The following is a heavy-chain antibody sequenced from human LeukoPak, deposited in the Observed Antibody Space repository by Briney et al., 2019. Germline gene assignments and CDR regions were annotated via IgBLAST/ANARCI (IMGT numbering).Heavy chain of an antibody. J-gene: IGHJ5*02. CDR1: GFIFSTYW. Sequence: GGSLRLSCAASGFIFSTYWMHWVRQAPGKGLVWVSRINSDGSSTNYADSVKGRFIISRDNAKNTLYLQMNSLRADDTAVYYCARARPMNWFDPWGLGTLVIVSS. CDR2: INSDGSST. V-gene: IGHV3-74*01. CDR3: ARARPMNWFDP.